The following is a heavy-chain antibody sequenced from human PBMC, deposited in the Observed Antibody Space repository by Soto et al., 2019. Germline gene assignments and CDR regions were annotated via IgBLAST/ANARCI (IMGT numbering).Heavy chain of an antibody. Sequence: GGSLRLSCAASGFTFSSYAMSWVRQAPGKGLEWVSAISGSGGSTYYADSVKGRFTISRDNSKNTLYLQMNSLRAEDTAVYYCAKDARIYSGYDLDYYYYMDVWGKGTTVTVSS. V-gene: IGHV3-23*01. CDR3: AKDARIYSGYDLDYYYYMDV. CDR1: GFTFSSYA. D-gene: IGHD5-12*01. J-gene: IGHJ6*03. CDR2: ISGSGGST.